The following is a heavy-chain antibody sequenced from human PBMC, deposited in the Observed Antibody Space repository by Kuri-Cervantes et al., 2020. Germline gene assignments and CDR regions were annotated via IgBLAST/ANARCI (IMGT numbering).Heavy chain of an antibody. CDR1: GGSFSGYY. J-gene: IGHJ5*02. CDR2: INLSGTT. V-gene: IGHV4-34*01. D-gene: IGHD6-19*01. CDR3: ARDFSSGWTGEWFDP. Sequence: SQTLSLTCAVYGGSFSGYYCSWIRQPPGKGLEWIGEINLSGTTHYNPSLKSRLTISVDTSKNQFSLKLSSVTAADTAVYYCARDFSSGWTGEWFDPWGQGTLVTVSS.